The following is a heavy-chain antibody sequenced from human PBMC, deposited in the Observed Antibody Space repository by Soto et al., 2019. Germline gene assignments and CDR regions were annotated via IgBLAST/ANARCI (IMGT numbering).Heavy chain of an antibody. J-gene: IGHJ5*02. D-gene: IGHD4-4*01. CDR2: ISYDGSNK. CDR1: GFTFSSYG. V-gene: IGHV3-30*03. Sequence: GVSLILSCAASGFTFSSYGMHWVRQAPGKGLEWVAVISYDGSNKYYADSVKGRFTISRDNSKNTLYLQMNSLRAEDTDVYYCATAYSILRFYPWRQGTL. CDR3: ATAYSILRFYP.